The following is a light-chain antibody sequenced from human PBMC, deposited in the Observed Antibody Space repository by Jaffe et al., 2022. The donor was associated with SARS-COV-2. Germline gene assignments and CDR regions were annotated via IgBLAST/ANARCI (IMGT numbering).Light chain of an antibody. Sequence: DIQLTQSPSFLSASVGDRVTITCRASQGITSYLAWYQQTPGKAPKLLIYAASTLQSGVPSRFSGSGSGTEFTLTISSLQPEDFATYYCQQVHSYPPTFGGGAKVEIK. J-gene: IGKJ4*01. CDR3: QQVHSYPPT. CDR1: QGITSY. V-gene: IGKV1-9*01. CDR2: AAS.